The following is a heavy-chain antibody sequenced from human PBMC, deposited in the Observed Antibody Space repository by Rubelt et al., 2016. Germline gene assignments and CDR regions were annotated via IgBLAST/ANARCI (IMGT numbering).Heavy chain of an antibody. D-gene: IGHD1-26*01. J-gene: IGHJ4*02. V-gene: IGHV4-59*12. Sequence: QVQLQESGPGLVKPSETLSLTCTVSGGSISSYYWSWIRQPPGKGLEWIGYIYFSGGTNYNPSLKSRVTLSVDTSKNRFSLKLSSVTAADTAVYYCARGGNSGSYYWGQGTLVTVSS. CDR1: GGSISSYY. CDR2: IYFSGGT. CDR3: ARGGNSGSYY.